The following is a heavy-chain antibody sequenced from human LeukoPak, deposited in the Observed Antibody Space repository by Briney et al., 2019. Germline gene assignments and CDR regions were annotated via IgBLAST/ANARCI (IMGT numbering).Heavy chain of an antibody. D-gene: IGHD2-21*02. Sequence: GASVKVSCKASGGTVSSYAISWVRQAPGQGLEWMGGIIPNSGGTNYAQKFQGWVTMTRDTSISTAYMELSRLRSDDTAVYYCARGVSVVVTASNWFDPWGQGTLVTVSS. V-gene: IGHV1-2*04. CDR3: ARGVSVVVTASNWFDP. J-gene: IGHJ5*02. CDR1: GGTVSSYA. CDR2: IIPNSGGT.